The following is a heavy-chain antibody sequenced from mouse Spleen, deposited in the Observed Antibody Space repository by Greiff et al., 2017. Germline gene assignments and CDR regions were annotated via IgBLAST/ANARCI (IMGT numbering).Heavy chain of an antibody. D-gene: IGHD2-3*01. Sequence: QVQLQQPGAELVMPGASVKLSCKASGYTFTSYWMHWVKQRPGQGLEWIGEIDPSDSYTNYNQKFKGKATLTVDKSSSTAYMQLSSLTSEDSAVYFCARRSDGYSPPMDYWGQGTSVTVSP. CDR3: ARRSDGYSPPMDY. CDR1: GYTFTSYW. V-gene: IGHV1-69*01. CDR2: IDPSDSYT. J-gene: IGHJ4*01.